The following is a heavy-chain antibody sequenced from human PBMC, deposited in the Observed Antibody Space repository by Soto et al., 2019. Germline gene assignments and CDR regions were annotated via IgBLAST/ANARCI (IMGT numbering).Heavy chain of an antibody. CDR1: GFTFTNAW. J-gene: IGHJ4*02. D-gene: IGHD3-16*01. CDR2: IKNNDDGGTA. V-gene: IGHV3-15*01. CDR3: STGYYDYLWGSLN. Sequence: PGGSLRLSCTASGFTFTNAWLNWVRQAPGKGLEWVGRIKNNDDGGTADYAAPVEGRFTISRDDSKHTPYLQMNSLKTEDTAMYYCSTGYYDYLWGSLNWGQGALVTVSS.